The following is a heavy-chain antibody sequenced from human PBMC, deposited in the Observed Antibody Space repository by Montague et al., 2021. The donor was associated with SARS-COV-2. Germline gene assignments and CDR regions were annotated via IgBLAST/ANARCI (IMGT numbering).Heavy chain of an antibody. CDR2: IYYSGST. CDR1: GGSISSSSYY. CDR3: ARQHVLRYFDWLPKTGWFDP. Sequence: SETRSLTCTVSGGSISSSSYYWGWIRQPPGKGLEWIGSIYYSGSTYYNPSLKSRVTISVDTSKNQFSLKLSSVTAADTAVYYCARQHVLRYFDWLPKTGWFDPWGQEPWSPSPQ. J-gene: IGHJ5*02. D-gene: IGHD3-9*01. V-gene: IGHV4-39*01.